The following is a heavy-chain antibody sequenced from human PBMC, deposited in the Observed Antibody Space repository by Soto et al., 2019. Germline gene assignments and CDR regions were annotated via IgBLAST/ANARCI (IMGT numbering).Heavy chain of an antibody. CDR2: ISSSSSYI. D-gene: IGHD3-9*01. J-gene: IGHJ3*02. V-gene: IGHV3-21*01. CDR1: GFTFSSYS. Sequence: GGSLRLSCAASGFTFSSYSMNWVRQAPGKGLEWVSSISSSSSYIYYADSVKGRFTISRDNAKNSLYLQMNSLRAEDTAVYYCARVLCYYDILTGYYPHDAFDIWGQGTMVTVSS. CDR3: ARVLCYYDILTGYYPHDAFDI.